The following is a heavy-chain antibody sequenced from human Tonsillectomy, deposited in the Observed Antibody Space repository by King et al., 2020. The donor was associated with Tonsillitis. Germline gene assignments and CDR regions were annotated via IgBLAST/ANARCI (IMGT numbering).Heavy chain of an antibody. V-gene: IGHV4-59*01. Sequence: QLQESGPGLVKPSETLSLTCTVSGGSISSYYWSWIRQPPGKGLEWIGYIYYIGSTNYNPPLKSRVTLSVDTSKNQFSLKLSSVTAADTAVYYCARISYYDILTGYFDYWGQGTLVTVSS. J-gene: IGHJ4*02. CDR3: ARISYYDILTGYFDY. CDR2: IYYIGST. CDR1: GGSISSYY. D-gene: IGHD3-9*01.